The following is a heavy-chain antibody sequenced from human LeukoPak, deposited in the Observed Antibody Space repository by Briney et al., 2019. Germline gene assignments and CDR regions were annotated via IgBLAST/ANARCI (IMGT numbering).Heavy chain of an antibody. CDR3: ARDEGRWLQVPLDY. Sequence: GGSLRLSCAASGFTFSSYSMNWVRQAPGKGLEWVSSISSSSSYIYYAASVKGRFTISRDNAKNSLYLQMNSLRAEDTAVYYCARDEGRWLQVPLDYWGQGTLVTVSS. CDR2: ISSSSSYI. V-gene: IGHV3-21*01. J-gene: IGHJ4*02. D-gene: IGHD5-24*01. CDR1: GFTFSSYS.